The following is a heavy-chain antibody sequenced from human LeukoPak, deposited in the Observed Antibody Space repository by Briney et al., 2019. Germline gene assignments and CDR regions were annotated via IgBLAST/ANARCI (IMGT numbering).Heavy chain of an antibody. Sequence: GSLRLSCAASGFTFSSYSMNWVRQAPGKGLEWIGEINHSGSTNYNPSLKSRVTISVDTSKNQFSLKLSSVTAADTAVYYCARAVDIWGQGTMVTVSS. CDR2: INHSGST. J-gene: IGHJ3*02. CDR3: ARAVDI. CDR1: GFTFSSYS. V-gene: IGHV4-34*01.